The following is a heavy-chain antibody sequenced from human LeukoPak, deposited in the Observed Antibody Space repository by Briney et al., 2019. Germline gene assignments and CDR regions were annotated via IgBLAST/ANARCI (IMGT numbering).Heavy chain of an antibody. Sequence: SETLSLTCSVSGASISTYYWSWIRQPPEKGLEWIGYIHYSGSTSYNPSLKSRVTMSVDTSNDQFSLKVSSVTAADTAVYYCASSRYFDWLARFDPWGQGTLVTVSP. V-gene: IGHV4-59*01. CDR2: IHYSGST. CDR3: ASSRYFDWLARFDP. CDR1: GASISTYY. J-gene: IGHJ5*02. D-gene: IGHD3-9*01.